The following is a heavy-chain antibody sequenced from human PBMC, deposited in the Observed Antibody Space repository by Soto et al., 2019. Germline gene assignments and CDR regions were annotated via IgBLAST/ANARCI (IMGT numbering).Heavy chain of an antibody. CDR1: GGSFSGYY. CDR3: ARRSTSCYFCYYYYGMDV. J-gene: IGHJ6*02. Sequence: PSETLSLTCAVYGGSFSGYYWSWIRQPPGKGLEWIGEINHSGSTNYNPSLKSRVTISVDTSKNQFSLKLSSVTAADTAVYYCARRSTSCYFCYYYYGMDVWGQGTTVTVSS. D-gene: IGHD2-2*01. V-gene: IGHV4-34*01. CDR2: INHSGST.